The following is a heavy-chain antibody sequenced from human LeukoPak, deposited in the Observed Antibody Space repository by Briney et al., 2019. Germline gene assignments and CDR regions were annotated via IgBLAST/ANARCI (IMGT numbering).Heavy chain of an antibody. Sequence: SETLSLTCTVSGGSISSGGYYWSWIRQHPGKGLEWIGYIYHSGSTYYNPSLKSRVTISVDRSKNQFSLKLSSVTAADTAVYYCARAPPGDSSGYEDWGQGTLVTVSS. V-gene: IGHV4-30-2*01. D-gene: IGHD3-22*01. J-gene: IGHJ4*02. CDR1: GGSISSGGYY. CDR2: IYHSGST. CDR3: ARAPPGDSSGYED.